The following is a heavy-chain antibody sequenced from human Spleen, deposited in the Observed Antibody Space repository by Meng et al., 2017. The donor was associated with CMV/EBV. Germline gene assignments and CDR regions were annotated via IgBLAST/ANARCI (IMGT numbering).Heavy chain of an antibody. CDR1: GGSFSGYY. CDR3: ARENTFMESAFDI. V-gene: IGHV4-34*12. Sequence: SETLSLTCAVYGGSFSGYYLSWIRQSPGKGLEWIGSIFYSGSTYYNPSRKSRVTISVDTSKNQFSLKLSSLTAANTAVYYCARENTFMESAFDICGRGTKVTVSS. CDR2: IFYSGST. J-gene: IGHJ3*02. D-gene: IGHD3-3*02.